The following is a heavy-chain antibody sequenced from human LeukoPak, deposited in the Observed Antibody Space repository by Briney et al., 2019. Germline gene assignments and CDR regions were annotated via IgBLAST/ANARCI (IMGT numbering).Heavy chain of an antibody. CDR2: IYSSGTT. Sequence: SETLSLTCTVSGVSISTYYWSWIRQPPGKGLEWIGYIYSSGTTNYNPSLKSRVTISIDTSKNEFSLRLTSVTAADTAVYYCAREANYYGSGSYFEGTFDYWGQGSLVTVSS. CDR3: AREANYYGSGSYFEGTFDY. D-gene: IGHD3-10*01. J-gene: IGHJ4*02. V-gene: IGHV4-59*01. CDR1: GVSISTYY.